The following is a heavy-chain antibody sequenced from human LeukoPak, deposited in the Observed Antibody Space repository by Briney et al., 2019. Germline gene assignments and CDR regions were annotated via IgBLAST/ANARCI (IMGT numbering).Heavy chain of an antibody. CDR2: IYYSGST. D-gene: IGHD3-9*01. CDR1: GGSISSYY. V-gene: IGHV4-59*08. Sequence: PSETLSLTCTVSGGSISSYYWSWIRQPPGKGLEWIGYIYYSGSTYYNPSLKSRVTISVDTSKNQFSLKLSSVTAADTAVYYCARGLPPSTLRYFDWLLPGHFDYWGQGTLVTVSS. J-gene: IGHJ4*02. CDR3: ARGLPPSTLRYFDWLLPGHFDY.